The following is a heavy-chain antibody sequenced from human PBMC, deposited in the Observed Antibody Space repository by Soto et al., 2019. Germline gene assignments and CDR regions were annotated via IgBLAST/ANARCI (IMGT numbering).Heavy chain of an antibody. J-gene: IGHJ4*02. CDR2: IWYDGSNK. V-gene: IGHV3-33*01. Sequence: ESGGGVGQPGRSLRLSCAASGFTFSDYGMHWVRQAPGKGLEWVAVIWYDGSNKNYADSVKGRFTISRDNSKNTLYLQMNSLRVEDTAVYYCARGPHIVVVTAPDYWGQGTLVTVSS. CDR3: ARGPHIVVVTAPDY. CDR1: GFTFSDYG. D-gene: IGHD2-21*02.